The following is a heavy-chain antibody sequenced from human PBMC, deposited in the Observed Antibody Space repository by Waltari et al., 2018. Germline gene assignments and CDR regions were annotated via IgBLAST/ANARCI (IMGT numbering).Heavy chain of an antibody. Sequence: QVQLVQSGSELKKPGASVRVSCTASGYTFISYVLKWMRQAPGHGLEWMGWINTNTGNPTYAQGFTGRFVFSLDTSVSTAYLQISSLKAEDTAVYYCASPSDTAMGLGGMDVWGQGTTVTVSS. CDR2: INTNTGNP. CDR3: ASPSDTAMGLGGMDV. CDR1: GYTFISYV. J-gene: IGHJ6*02. V-gene: IGHV7-4-1*02. D-gene: IGHD5-18*01.